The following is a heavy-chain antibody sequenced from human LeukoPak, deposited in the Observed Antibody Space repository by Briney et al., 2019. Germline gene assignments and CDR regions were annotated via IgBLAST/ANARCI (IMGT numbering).Heavy chain of an antibody. CDR1: GFTFSSYA. V-gene: IGHV3-23*01. CDR2: ISGSGGST. Sequence: GGSLRLSCAASGFTFSSYAMSWVRQAPGKGLEWVSAISGSGGSTYYADSVKGRFTISRDNSKNTLYLQMNSLRAEDMAVYYCAKFSREYSSSPDDHYYYYYYMDVWGKGTTVTVSS. D-gene: IGHD6-6*01. CDR3: AKFSREYSSSPDDHYYYYYYMDV. J-gene: IGHJ6*03.